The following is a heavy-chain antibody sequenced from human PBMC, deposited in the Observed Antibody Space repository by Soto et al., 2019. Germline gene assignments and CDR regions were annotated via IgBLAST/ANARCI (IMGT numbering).Heavy chain of an antibody. D-gene: IGHD4-17*01. J-gene: IGHJ4*02. CDR1: GVSIRGYY. Sequence: SETLSLTCTVSGVSIRGYYWSWIRQSPGKGLEWIGYIYNGGNTNYNPSLKSRVSFSLDTSKNQFSLKLRSVTAADTAVYYCARTEYGDLYYFDYWGQGTLVTVSS. CDR3: ARTEYGDLYYFDY. V-gene: IGHV4-59*01. CDR2: IYNGGNT.